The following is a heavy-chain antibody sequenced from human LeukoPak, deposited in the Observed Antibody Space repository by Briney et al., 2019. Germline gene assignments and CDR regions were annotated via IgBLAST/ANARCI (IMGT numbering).Heavy chain of an antibody. CDR3: TRHKGGNWNYVNYYYYMDV. V-gene: IGHV3-73*01. J-gene: IGHJ6*03. D-gene: IGHD1-7*01. CDR2: IRSKANSYAT. CDR1: GFTFSGSA. Sequence: QAGGSLRLSCAASGFTFSGSAMHWVRQASGKGLEWVGRIRSKANSYATAYAASVKGRFTISRDDSKNTAYLQMNSLKTEDTAVYYCTRHKGGNWNYVNYYYYMDVWGKGTTVTVSS.